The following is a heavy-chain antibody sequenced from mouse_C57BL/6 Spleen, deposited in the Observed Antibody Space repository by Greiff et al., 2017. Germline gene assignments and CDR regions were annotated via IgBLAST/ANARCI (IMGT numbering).Heavy chain of an antibody. CDR3: TGSELFAY. J-gene: IGHJ3*01. Sequence: EVQLQQSGAELVRPGASVKLSCTASGFNIKDDYMHWVKQRPEQGLEWIGWIDPENGDTEYASKFQGKATITADTSSNTAYLQLSSLTSDDTAVYYCTGSELFAYWGQGTLVTVSA. V-gene: IGHV14-4*01. CDR2: IDPENGDT. CDR1: GFNIKDDY.